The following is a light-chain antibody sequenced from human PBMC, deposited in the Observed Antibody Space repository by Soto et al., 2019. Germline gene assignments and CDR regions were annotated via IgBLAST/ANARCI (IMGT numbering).Light chain of an antibody. J-gene: IGKJ1*01. V-gene: IGKV1-5*03. CDR1: QSISSW. Sequence: DIQMTQSPSTLSASVGDRVTITCRASQSISSWLAWYQQKPGKAPKLLIYKASSLESGVPSRFSGSGSGTEFPLTISSLQPDDVATYYCQQYSGYSRTFGQGTKVEIK. CDR2: KAS. CDR3: QQYSGYSRT.